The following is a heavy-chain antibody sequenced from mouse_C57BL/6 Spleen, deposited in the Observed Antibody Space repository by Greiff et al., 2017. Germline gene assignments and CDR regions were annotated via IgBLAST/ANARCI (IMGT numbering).Heavy chain of an antibody. V-gene: IGHV1-74*01. CDR3: AISCYYLMDY. CDR1: GYTFTSYW. CDR2: IHPSDSDT. Sequence: VKLQQPGAELVKPGASVKVSCKASGYTFTSYWMHWVKQRPGQGLEWIGRIHPSDSDTNYNKKFKGKATLTVDESSSTAYMQLSSLASDDSAVYYCAISCYYLMDYWGQGTSVTVSA. J-gene: IGHJ4*01. D-gene: IGHD2-3*01.